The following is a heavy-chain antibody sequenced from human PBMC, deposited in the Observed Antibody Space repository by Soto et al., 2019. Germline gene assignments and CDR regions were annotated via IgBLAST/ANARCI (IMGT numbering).Heavy chain of an antibody. Sequence: QVQLVQSGAEVKKPGSSVKVSCKASGGTFSSYAISWVRQAPGQGLEWMGGIIPIFGTATYAQKFQGRVTITADESTSTAYMELRSLRSEDTAVYYCARDREGYYYGSGTLFRGMDVWGQGTTVTVSS. CDR2: IIPIFGTA. CDR1: GGTFSSYA. CDR3: ARDREGYYYGSGTLFRGMDV. J-gene: IGHJ6*02. V-gene: IGHV1-69*01. D-gene: IGHD3-10*01.